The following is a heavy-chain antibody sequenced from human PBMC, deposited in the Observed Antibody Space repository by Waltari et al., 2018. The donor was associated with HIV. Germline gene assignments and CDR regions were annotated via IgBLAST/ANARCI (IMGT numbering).Heavy chain of an antibody. CDR2: INLNSGVT. Sequence: QVQLVQSGAEVKKPGASVKVSCKASGYTFTDYYIYWVRQAPGQGLEWRGRINLNSGVTNYAQKFQGRVIMTRDTSISTAYMELSRLRSDDTAVYYCARVVNYGDNSVYYGMDVWGQGTTVTVSS. CDR3: ARVVNYGDNSVYYGMDV. CDR1: GYTFTDYY. J-gene: IGHJ6*02. V-gene: IGHV1-2*06. D-gene: IGHD4-17*01.